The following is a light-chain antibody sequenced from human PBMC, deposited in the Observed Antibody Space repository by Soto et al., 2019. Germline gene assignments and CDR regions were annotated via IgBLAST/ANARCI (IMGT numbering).Light chain of an antibody. J-gene: IGKJ2*01. V-gene: IGKV3-11*01. CDR3: QQRSNWFT. CDR1: QSVGIY. CDR2: DAS. Sequence: EIVLTQSPVTLSLSPGDRATLSCRASQSVGIYLAWYQQKPGQAPRLLIYDASNRATGIPVRFSGSGSGTDFTLTISSLEPADFAVYYCQQRSNWFTFGQGTKLEIK.